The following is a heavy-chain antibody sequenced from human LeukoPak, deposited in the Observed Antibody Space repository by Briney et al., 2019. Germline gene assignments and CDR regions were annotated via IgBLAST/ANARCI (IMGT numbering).Heavy chain of an antibody. V-gene: IGHV3-23*01. CDR3: AKERGQQLVPSPFDC. CDR1: GFTFSSYA. J-gene: IGHJ4*02. D-gene: IGHD6-13*01. CDR2: ISGSGGST. Sequence: PGGSLRLSCAASGFTFSSYAMSWVRPAPGKGLEWVSAISGSGGSTYYADSVKGRFTISRDNSKNTLYLQMNSLRAEDTAVYYCAKERGQQLVPSPFDCWGQGTLVTVSS.